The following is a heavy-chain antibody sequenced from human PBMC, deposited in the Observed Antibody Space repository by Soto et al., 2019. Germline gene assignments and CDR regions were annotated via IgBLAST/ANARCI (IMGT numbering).Heavy chain of an antibody. CDR3: AKGPPFYQLLSNPRLSYMDV. J-gene: IGHJ6*03. Sequence: EVQLVESGGGLVQPGRSLRLSCAASGFTFDDYAMHWVRQAPGKGLEWVSGISWNSGSIGYADSVKGRFTISRDNAKNSLYLQMNSRRAEDTALYYCAKGPPFYQLLSNPRLSYMDVWGKGTTVTVSS. CDR1: GFTFDDYA. CDR2: ISWNSGSI. D-gene: IGHD2-2*01. V-gene: IGHV3-9*01.